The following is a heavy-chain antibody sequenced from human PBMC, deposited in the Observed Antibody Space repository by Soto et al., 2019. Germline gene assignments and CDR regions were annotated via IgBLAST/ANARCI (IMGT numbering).Heavy chain of an antibody. CDR2: INSDETTT. D-gene: IGHD3-22*01. J-gene: IGHJ4*02. CDR1: GFTFSSYW. CDR3: VRNYYDGSAYRPDY. V-gene: IGHV3-74*01. Sequence: EVQLVESGGGLVQPGGSLRLSCVASGFTFSSYWMHWVRQAPGKGLVWVSRINSDETTTNYADSVKGRFTISRDNAKNTLYLQMNTLRAEDTAMYYCVRNYYDGSAYRPDYWGQGTLVTGSS.